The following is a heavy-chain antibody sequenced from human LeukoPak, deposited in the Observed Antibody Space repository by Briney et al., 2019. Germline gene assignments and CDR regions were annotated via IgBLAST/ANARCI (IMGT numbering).Heavy chain of an antibody. CDR3: AKGYGGFDQ. V-gene: IGHV3-23*01. J-gene: IGHJ4*02. D-gene: IGHD4-17*01. CDR1: GFTFRDSH. Sequence: GGSLRLSCAASGFTFRDSHMTWVRQAPGKGLEWVSGILKSGDTTYYAESVKGRFTTSRDNSHYTLYLQMNSLRVEDTAVYYCAKGYGGFDQWGQGTQVIVSS. CDR2: ILKSGDTT.